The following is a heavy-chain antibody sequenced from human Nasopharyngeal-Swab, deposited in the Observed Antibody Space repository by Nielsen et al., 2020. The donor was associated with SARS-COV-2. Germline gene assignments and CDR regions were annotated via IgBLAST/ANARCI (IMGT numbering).Heavy chain of an antibody. D-gene: IGHD2-21*02. J-gene: IGHJ4*02. CDR3: ARGRAYCGGDCYSRFDY. V-gene: IGHV4-61*01. CDR2: IYYSGST. CDR1: GGSVSSGSYY. Sequence: SETLSLTCTVSGGSVSSGSYYWGWIRQPPGKGLEWIGYIYYSGSTNYNPSLKSRVTISVDTSKNQFSLKLSSVTAADTAVYYCARGRAYCGGDCYSRFDYWGQGTLVTVSS.